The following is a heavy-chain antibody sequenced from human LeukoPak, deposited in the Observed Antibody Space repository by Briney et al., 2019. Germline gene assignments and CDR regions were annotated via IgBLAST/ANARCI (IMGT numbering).Heavy chain of an antibody. V-gene: IGHV3-66*01. Sequence: GGSLRLSCAASGLTVSSNYMSWVRQAPGKGLEWVSVIYSGGSTYYADSVKGRFTISRDNSKNTLYLQMNSLRAEDTAVYYCARGVYDYVWGSYRPAYYFDYWGQGTLVTVSS. J-gene: IGHJ4*02. D-gene: IGHD3-16*02. CDR1: GLTVSSNY. CDR2: IYSGGST. CDR3: ARGVYDYVWGSYRPAYYFDY.